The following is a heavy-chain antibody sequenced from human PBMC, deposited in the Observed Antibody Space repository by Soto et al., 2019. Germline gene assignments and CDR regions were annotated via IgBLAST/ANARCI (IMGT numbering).Heavy chain of an antibody. CDR2: INHSGST. CDR3: ARSRLGMARWFDP. D-gene: IGHD7-27*01. V-gene: IGHV4-34*01. J-gene: IGHJ5*02. Sequence: QVQLQQWGAGLLKPSETLSLTCAVYGGSFSGYYWSWIRQPPGKGLEWIGEINHSGSTNYNPSLKSRVTISVDTSKNQFSLKLSSVTAADTAVYYCARSRLGMARWFDPWGQGTLVTVSS. CDR1: GGSFSGYY.